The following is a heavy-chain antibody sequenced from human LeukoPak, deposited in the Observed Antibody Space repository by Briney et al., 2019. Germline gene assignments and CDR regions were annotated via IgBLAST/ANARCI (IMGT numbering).Heavy chain of an antibody. D-gene: IGHD6-25*01. Sequence: QTGGSLRLSCAASGFTFSSYAMTWVRQAPGKGLEWVSTISDSGARTNYADSAKGRFTISRDNSLNTLYLQMNSLRADDTAVYYCASDYFPDYWGQGTLVTVSS. CDR3: ASDYFPDY. CDR2: ISDSGART. V-gene: IGHV3-23*01. CDR1: GFTFSSYA. J-gene: IGHJ4*02.